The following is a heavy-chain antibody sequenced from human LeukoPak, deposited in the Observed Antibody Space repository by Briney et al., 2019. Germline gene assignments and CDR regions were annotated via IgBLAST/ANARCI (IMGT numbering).Heavy chain of an antibody. CDR2: TYYRSKWYN. CDR3: ARDRVDTAMVFGTRYKLNWFDP. V-gene: IGHV6-1*01. CDR1: GDSVSSNSAA. Sequence: SQTLSLTCAISGDSVSSNSAAWNWIRQSPSRGLEWLGRTYYRSKWYNDYAVSVKSRITINPDTSKNQFSLQLTSVTPENTAVYYCARDRVDTAMVFGTRYKLNWFDPWGQGTLVTVSS. J-gene: IGHJ5*02. D-gene: IGHD5-18*01.